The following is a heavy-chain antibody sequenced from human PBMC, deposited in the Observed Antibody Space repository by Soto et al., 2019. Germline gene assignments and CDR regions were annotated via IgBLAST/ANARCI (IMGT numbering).Heavy chain of an antibody. Sequence: QMQLVQSGPEVKKPGTSVTVSCKASGFTFTSSAVQWVRQARGQRLEWIGWIVVGSGETNYAQKFQERVTITRDMSPSTAYMELSSLISEDTAVYYCAADGDCSGGNCYPYNFDYWGQGTLVTVSS. J-gene: IGHJ4*02. CDR1: GFTFTSSA. CDR2: IVVGSGET. D-gene: IGHD2-15*01. CDR3: AADGDCSGGNCYPYNFDY. V-gene: IGHV1-58*01.